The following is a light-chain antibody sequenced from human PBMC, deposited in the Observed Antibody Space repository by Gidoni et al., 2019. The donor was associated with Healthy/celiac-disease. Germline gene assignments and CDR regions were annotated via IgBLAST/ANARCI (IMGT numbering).Light chain of an antibody. Sequence: SSELTQDPAVSVALGQTVRIPCQGYSLRSYYANWYQQKPGQAPVLVIYGKNNRPSGSPDRFSGSSSGNTASLTITGAQAEDEADYYCNSRDSSGNHLVFGGGTKLTVL. V-gene: IGLV3-19*01. CDR3: NSRDSSGNHLV. CDR2: GKN. CDR1: SLRSYY. J-gene: IGLJ2*01.